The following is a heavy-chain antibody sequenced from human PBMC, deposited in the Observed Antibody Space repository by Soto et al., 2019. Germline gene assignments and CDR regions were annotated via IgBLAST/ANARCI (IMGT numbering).Heavy chain of an antibody. Sequence: SETLSLTCTVSGGSISGYYWSWIRQPPGKGLEWIGYIYYTGSTKYSPSLKSRVTISVDTSKNLFSLKLSSVTAADTAVYFCASAHTVTTGYFDYWGQGTLVTVSS. CDR1: GGSISGYY. J-gene: IGHJ4*02. CDR3: ASAHTVTTGYFDY. V-gene: IGHV4-59*01. D-gene: IGHD4-17*01. CDR2: IYYTGST.